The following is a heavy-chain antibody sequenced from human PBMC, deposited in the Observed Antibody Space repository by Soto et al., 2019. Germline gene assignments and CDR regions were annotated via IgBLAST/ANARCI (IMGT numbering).Heavy chain of an antibody. CDR1: GASISSSY. CDR3: ARVLLERRHYFGMDV. J-gene: IGHJ6*02. CDR2: IFHSGST. D-gene: IGHD1-1*01. Sequence: PSETLSLTCTVSGASISSSYWSWIRQPPGKGLEWIGYIFHSGSTNYNPSLKSRVTISVDTSKNQFSLNLSSLTTADTAVYYCARVLLERRHYFGMDVWGQGTTVTVSS. V-gene: IGHV4-59*01.